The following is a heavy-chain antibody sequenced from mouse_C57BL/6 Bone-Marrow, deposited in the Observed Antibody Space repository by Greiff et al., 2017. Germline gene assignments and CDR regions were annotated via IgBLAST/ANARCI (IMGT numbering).Heavy chain of an antibody. CDR3: ARRRQLRIRGWFAY. Sequence: EVKLVESGGGLVQPGESLKLSCESNEYEFPSHDMSWVRKTPEKRLELVAAINSDGGSTYYPDTMESRFIIYRDNTKKTLYLQMSSLRSEDTALYYCARRRQLRIRGWFAYWGQGTLVTVSA. J-gene: IGHJ3*01. D-gene: IGHD3-2*02. V-gene: IGHV5-2*01. CDR1: EYEFPSHD. CDR2: INSDGGST.